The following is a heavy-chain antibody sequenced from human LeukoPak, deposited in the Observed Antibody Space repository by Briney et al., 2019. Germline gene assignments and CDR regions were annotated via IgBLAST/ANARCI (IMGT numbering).Heavy chain of an antibody. CDR3: ARAEKRENYYDSSGYYVRTFDY. CDR1: GGSISSYY. Sequence: PSETLSLTCTVSGGSISSYYWSWIRQPPGKGLEWIGYIYYSGSTNYNPSLKSRVTISVDTSKNQFSLKLSSVTAADTAVYYCARAEKRENYYDSSGYYVRTFDYWGQGTLVTVSS. V-gene: IGHV4-59*01. CDR2: IYYSGST. D-gene: IGHD3-22*01. J-gene: IGHJ4*02.